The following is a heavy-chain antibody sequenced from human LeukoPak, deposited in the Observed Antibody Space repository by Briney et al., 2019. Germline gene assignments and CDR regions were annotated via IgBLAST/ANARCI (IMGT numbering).Heavy chain of an antibody. D-gene: IGHD6-13*01. J-gene: IGHJ4*02. Sequence: GASVKVSCKASGYTFTSYGISWVRQAPGEGLEWMGWISAYNGNTNYAQKLQGRVTMTTDTSTSTAYMELRSLRSDDTAVYYCAREMGYSSSWYPAYWGQGTLVTVSS. CDR1: GYTFTSYG. CDR3: AREMGYSSSWYPAY. V-gene: IGHV1-18*04. CDR2: ISAYNGNT.